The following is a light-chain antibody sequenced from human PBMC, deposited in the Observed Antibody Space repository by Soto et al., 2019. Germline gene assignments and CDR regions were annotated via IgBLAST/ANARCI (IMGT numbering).Light chain of an antibody. CDR3: QSYDSSLSGVV. CDR1: SSNIGAGYD. J-gene: IGLJ2*01. CDR2: TNI. Sequence: QAVVTQPPSVSGAPGHRVTISCTGSSSNIGAGYDVHWYQQLPGTAPKLLISTNINRPSGVPDRFSGSKSGTSASLAITGLQAEDEADYYCQSYDSSLSGVVFGGGTKLTVL. V-gene: IGLV1-40*01.